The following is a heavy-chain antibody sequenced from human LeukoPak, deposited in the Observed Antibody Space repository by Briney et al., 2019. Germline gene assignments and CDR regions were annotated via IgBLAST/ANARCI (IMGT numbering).Heavy chain of an antibody. V-gene: IGHV3-7*01. CDR2: IKEDGSEK. CDR1: GFTFSSYW. J-gene: IGHJ4*02. D-gene: IGHD2/OR15-2a*01. Sequence: GGSLRLSCAASGFTFSSYWMSWVRQAPGKGLEWVANIKEDGSEKYYVDSVKGRFTFSRDNAKNSPYLQMNSLRAEDTAVYYCASLSISSRDYWGQGTLVTVSS. CDR3: ASLSISSRDY.